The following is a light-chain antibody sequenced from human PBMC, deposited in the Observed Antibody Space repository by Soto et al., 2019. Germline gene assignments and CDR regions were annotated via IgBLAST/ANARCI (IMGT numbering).Light chain of an antibody. CDR1: QTITNW. V-gene: IGKV1-5*01. Sequence: DIQMTQSPSTLPASVGDRVTITFRSSQTITNWLAWYQQKPGKAPRLLIYDASSLESWVPSRFSGSGSGTEFTLTISSLQSEDFATYYCQQYKSLWTFGQGTKVHI. J-gene: IGKJ1*01. CDR3: QQYKSLWT. CDR2: DAS.